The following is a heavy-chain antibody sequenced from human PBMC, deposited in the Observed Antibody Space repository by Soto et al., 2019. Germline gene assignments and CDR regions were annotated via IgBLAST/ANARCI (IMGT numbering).Heavy chain of an antibody. D-gene: IGHD6-19*01. J-gene: IGHJ4*02. CDR3: ARPVAGHFDY. Sequence: EVQLVESGGGLVQPGGSLRLSCAASGFRFSIYSRNWVRQAAGKGLEWSAYITSDTNTIKYADSVKGRFIISRDNAKNSVYLQMNSLRDEETAVYYCARPVAGHFDYWGQGTVVTVSS. CDR1: GFRFSIYS. CDR2: ITSDTNTI. V-gene: IGHV3-48*02.